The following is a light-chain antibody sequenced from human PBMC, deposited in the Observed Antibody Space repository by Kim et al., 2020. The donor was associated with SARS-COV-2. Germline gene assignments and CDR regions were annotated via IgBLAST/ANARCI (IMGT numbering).Light chain of an antibody. CDR2: GNN. J-gene: IGLJ3*02. Sequence: QSVLTQPPSVSGAPGQRVTISCTGSSSNIGAGYDVHWYQQLPGTAPKLLIYGNNNRPSGVPDRFSGSKSGTSASLAITGLQAEDEADYYCQSYDSRVRVFGGGTQLTVL. CDR1: SSNIGAGYD. CDR3: QSYDSRVRV. V-gene: IGLV1-40*01.